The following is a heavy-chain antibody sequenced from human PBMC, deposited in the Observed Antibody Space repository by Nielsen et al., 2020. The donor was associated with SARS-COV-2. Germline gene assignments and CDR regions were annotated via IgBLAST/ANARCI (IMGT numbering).Heavy chain of an antibody. CDR3: ARDASGMELLKDYFDY. D-gene: IGHD1-26*01. CDR2: ISAYNGNT. CDR1: GYTLTELS. J-gene: IGHJ4*02. Sequence: ASVKVSCKVSGYTLTELSMHWVRQAPGQGLECRGWISAYNGNTNYAQKLQGRVTMTTDTSTSTAYMELRSLRSDDTAVYYCARDASGMELLKDYFDYWGQGTLVTVSS. V-gene: IGHV1-18*01.